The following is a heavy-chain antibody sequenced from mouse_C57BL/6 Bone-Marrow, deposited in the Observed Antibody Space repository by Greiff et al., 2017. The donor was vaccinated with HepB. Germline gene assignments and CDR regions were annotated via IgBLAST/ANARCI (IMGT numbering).Heavy chain of an antibody. D-gene: IGHD2-4*01. J-gene: IGHJ4*01. CDR1: GYTFTSYW. CDR3: TRRAWLYDYDAVYAMDY. Sequence: EVQLQQSGTVLARPGASVKMSCKTSGYTFTSYWMHWVKQRPGQGLEWIGAIYPGNSDTSYNQKFKGKAKLTAVTSASTAYMELSSLTNEDSAVYYCTRRAWLYDYDAVYAMDYWGQGTSVTVSS. V-gene: IGHV1-5*01. CDR2: IYPGNSDT.